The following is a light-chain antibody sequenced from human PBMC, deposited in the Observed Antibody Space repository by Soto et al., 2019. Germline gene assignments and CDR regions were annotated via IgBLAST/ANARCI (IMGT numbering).Light chain of an antibody. CDR3: QQYNNWWT. CDR2: XEX. J-gene: IGKJ1*01. V-gene: IGKV3-15*01. Sequence: EIVLTQSPGTLSLSPWERATLSCRASQCVRINVPWYQHTPGHAPXLXXXXEXXXXTXXSDPFSGSGSGTEFTLTISRLQSEDFAVYYCQQYNNWWTFGQGTKVDIK. CDR1: QCVRIN.